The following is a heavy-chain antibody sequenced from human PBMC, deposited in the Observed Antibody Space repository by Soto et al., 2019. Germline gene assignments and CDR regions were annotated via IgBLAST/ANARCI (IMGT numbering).Heavy chain of an antibody. CDR1: GYSFTDYH. D-gene: IGHD2-8*01. CDR3: ARGDSTDCSNGVCSFFYNHDMDV. Sequence: VASVKVSCKASGYSFTDYHIHWVRQAPGQGLEWLGRINPKSGGTSTAQKFQGWVTMTTGTSISTASMELTRLTSDDTAIYYCARGDSTDCSNGVCSFFYNHDMDVWGQGTTVTVSS. V-gene: IGHV1-2*04. J-gene: IGHJ6*02. CDR2: INPKSGGT.